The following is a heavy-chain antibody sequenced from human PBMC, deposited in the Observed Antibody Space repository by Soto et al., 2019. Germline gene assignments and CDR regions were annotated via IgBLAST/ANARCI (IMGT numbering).Heavy chain of an antibody. V-gene: IGHV3-21*01. J-gene: IGHJ6*02. D-gene: IGHD3-3*01. CDR3: ARDRGWYYDFWSGFFSQRYYYYGMDV. CDR2: ISSSSSYI. Sequence: GSLRLSCAASGFTFSSYSMNWVRQAPGKGLEWVSSISSSSSYIYYADSVKGRFTISRDNAKNSLYLQMNSLRAEDTAVYYCARDRGWYYDFWSGFFSQRYYYYGMDVWGQGTTVTVSS. CDR1: GFTFSSYS.